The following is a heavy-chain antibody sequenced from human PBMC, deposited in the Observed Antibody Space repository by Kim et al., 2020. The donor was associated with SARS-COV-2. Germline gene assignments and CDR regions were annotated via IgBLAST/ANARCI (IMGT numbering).Heavy chain of an antibody. Sequence: SETLSLTCTVSGGSMSSSTYNWGWIRQPPGKGLEWIGSIYYSGSTYYNPSLKSRVTISVDTSKNQFSLKLSSVTAADTAVYYCMVRGVIISLAWFDSWGQGTPVTVSS. V-gene: IGHV4-39*01. D-gene: IGHD3-10*01. CDR1: GGSMSSSTYN. CDR3: MVRGVIISLAWFDS. J-gene: IGHJ5*01. CDR2: IYYSGST.